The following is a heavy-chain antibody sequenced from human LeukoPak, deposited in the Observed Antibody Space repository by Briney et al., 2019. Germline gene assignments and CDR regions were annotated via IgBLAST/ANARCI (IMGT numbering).Heavy chain of an antibody. D-gene: IGHD3-10*01. V-gene: IGHV3-23*01. CDR2: ISGSGGST. CDR3: AASVLLRFGELRGFDP. Sequence: GGSLRLSCAASGFTFSSYAMSWVRQAPGKGLEWVSAISGSGGSTYYADSVKGRFTISRDNSKNTLYLQMNSLRAEDTAVYYCAASVLLRFGELRGFDPWGQGTLVTVSS. J-gene: IGHJ5*02. CDR1: GFTFSSYA.